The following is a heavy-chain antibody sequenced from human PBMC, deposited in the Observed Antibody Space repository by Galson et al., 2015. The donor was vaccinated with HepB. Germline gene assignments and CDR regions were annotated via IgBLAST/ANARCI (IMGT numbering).Heavy chain of an antibody. V-gene: IGHV3-30-3*01. CDR1: GFTFSSYA. J-gene: IGHJ6*02. Sequence: SLRLSCAASGFTFSSYAMHWVRQAPGKGLEWVAVISYDGSNKYYADSVKGRFTISRDNSKNTLYLQMNSLRAEDTAVYYCARAITGTVQGWVYYYYGMDVWGQGTTVTVSS. CDR3: ARAITGTVQGWVYYYYGMDV. CDR2: ISYDGSNK. D-gene: IGHD1-20*01.